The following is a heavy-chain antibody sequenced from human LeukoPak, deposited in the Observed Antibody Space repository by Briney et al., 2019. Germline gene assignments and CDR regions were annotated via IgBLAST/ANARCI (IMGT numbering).Heavy chain of an antibody. CDR3: ARVEGAPPYSDY. V-gene: IGHV3-48*02. CDR2: VSSSGSTK. CDR1: GFTFSSYR. Sequence: PGGSLRLSCAASGFTFSSYRMNCVRQAPGKGLEWVSYVSSSGSTKYYADSVKGRFTISRDNARNSLYLQMNSLRDEDTAVYYCARVEGAPPYSDYWGQGTLVTVSS. D-gene: IGHD3-16*01. J-gene: IGHJ4*02.